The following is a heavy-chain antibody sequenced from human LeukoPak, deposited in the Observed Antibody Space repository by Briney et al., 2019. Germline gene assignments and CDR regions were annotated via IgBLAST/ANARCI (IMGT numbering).Heavy chain of an antibody. CDR1: GFTFSDYY. J-gene: IGHJ4*02. D-gene: IGHD3-22*01. Sequence: GGSLRLSCAASGFTFSDYYMSWIRQAPGKELEWVSYISSSGSTIYYADSVKGRFTISRDNAKNSLYLQMNSLRAEDTAVYYCARGGRDYYDSSGYYSPYFDYWGQGTLVTVSS. V-gene: IGHV3-11*01. CDR3: ARGGRDYYDSSGYYSPYFDY. CDR2: ISSSGSTI.